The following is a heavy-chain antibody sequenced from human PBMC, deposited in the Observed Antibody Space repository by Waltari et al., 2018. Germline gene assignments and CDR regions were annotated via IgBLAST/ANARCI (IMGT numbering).Heavy chain of an antibody. CDR1: GGSVRNSY. V-gene: IGHV4-59*02. J-gene: IGHJ4*02. Sequence: QVQLQESGPGLLQPSETLSLTCTVSGGSVRNSYWSWIRQPPGKGLEWIGDLYYSGTTNYNPSLKSRVTISVDTSKNQFSLKLNSVTAADTAVYYCATPGSGWLAPIDYWGQGALVTVSS. CDR3: ATPGSGWLAPIDY. D-gene: IGHD6-19*01. CDR2: LYYSGTT.